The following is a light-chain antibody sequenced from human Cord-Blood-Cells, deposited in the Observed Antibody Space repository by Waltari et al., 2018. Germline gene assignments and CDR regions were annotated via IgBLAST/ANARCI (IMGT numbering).Light chain of an antibody. CDR1: QSISSY. Sequence: DIQTTQSPSSPTASVGDSVTTTCRASQSISSYLNWYQQKPGKAPKLLIYAASSLQSGVPSRFSGSGSGTDFTLTISSLQPEDFATYYCQQSYSTPVTFGPGTKVDIK. J-gene: IGKJ3*01. CDR2: AAS. V-gene: IGKV1-39*01. CDR3: QQSYSTPVT.